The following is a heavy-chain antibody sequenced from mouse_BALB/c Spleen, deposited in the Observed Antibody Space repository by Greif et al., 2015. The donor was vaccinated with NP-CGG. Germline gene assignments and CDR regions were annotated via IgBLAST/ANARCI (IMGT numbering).Heavy chain of an antibody. CDR1: GFTFSDYY. V-gene: IGHV5-4*02. Sequence: EVNLVDSGGGLVKPGGSLKLSCAASGFTFSDYYMYWVRQTPEKRLEWVATISDGGSYTYYPDSVKGRFTISRDNAKNNLYLQMSSLKSEDTAMYYCARDGGNYAMDYWGQGTSVTVSS. J-gene: IGHJ4*01. CDR2: ISDGGSYT. CDR3: ARDGGNYAMDY.